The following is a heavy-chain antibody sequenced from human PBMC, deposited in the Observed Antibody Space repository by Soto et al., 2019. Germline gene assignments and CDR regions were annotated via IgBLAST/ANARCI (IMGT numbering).Heavy chain of an antibody. CDR1: GGSISSYY. Sequence: SETLSLTCTVSGGSISSYYWSWIRQPPGKGLEWIGYIYYSGSTNYNPSLKSRVTISVDTSKNQFSPKLSSVTAADTAVYYCARDNFVKSPGSFDPWGQGTLVTVS. CDR3: ARDNFVKSPGSFDP. V-gene: IGHV4-59*01. J-gene: IGHJ5*02. CDR2: IYYSGST.